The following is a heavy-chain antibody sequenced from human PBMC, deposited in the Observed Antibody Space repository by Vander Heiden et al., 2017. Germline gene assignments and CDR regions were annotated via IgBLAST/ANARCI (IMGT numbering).Heavy chain of an antibody. Sequence: QVQLQESGPGLVKPSQTLSLTCTVSGGSISSGGYYWSWIRQHPGKGLEWIGYIYYSGSTYDNPSLKSRVTISVDTAKNQFSMKLSSVTAADTAVYYGARGTGGDYFDYWGQGTLVTVSS. J-gene: IGHJ4*02. CDR2: IYYSGST. D-gene: IGHD4-17*01. CDR3: ARGTGGDYFDY. V-gene: IGHV4-31*03. CDR1: GGSISSGGYY.